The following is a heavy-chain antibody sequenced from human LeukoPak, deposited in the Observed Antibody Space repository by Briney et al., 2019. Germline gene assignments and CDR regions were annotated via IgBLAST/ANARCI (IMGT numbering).Heavy chain of an antibody. D-gene: IGHD5-12*01. J-gene: IGHJ5*02. Sequence: GRSLRLSCAASGFTFSSYGMHWVRQAPGRGLEWVAAIWYDGSNKYYADSVKGRFTISRDNSKNTLYLQMNSLRAEDTAVYYCARDRGSNWFDPWGQGTLVTVSS. V-gene: IGHV3-33*01. CDR1: GFTFSSYG. CDR3: ARDRGSNWFDP. CDR2: IWYDGSNK.